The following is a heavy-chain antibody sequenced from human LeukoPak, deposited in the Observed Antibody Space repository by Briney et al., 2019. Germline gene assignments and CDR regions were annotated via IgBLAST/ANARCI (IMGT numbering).Heavy chain of an antibody. CDR2: IYYSGST. CDR3: ARLEKGRGFRGGSSAPPYYFDY. J-gene: IGHJ4*02. CDR1: GGSISSYY. D-gene: IGHD2-2*01. V-gene: IGHV4-59*08. Sequence: SETLSLTCTVSGGSISSYYWSWIRQPPGRGLEWIGSIYYSGSTDYNPSLESRVTISIDTSKSHFSLKLRSVTAADTAVYYCARLEKGRGFRGGSSAPPYYFDYWGQGTLVTVSS.